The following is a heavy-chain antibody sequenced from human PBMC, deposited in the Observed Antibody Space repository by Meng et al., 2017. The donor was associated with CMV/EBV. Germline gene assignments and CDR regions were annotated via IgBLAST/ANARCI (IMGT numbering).Heavy chain of an antibody. V-gene: IGHV4-4*07. Sequence: QVQLQESGPGLVKPSSALSRTCSVSGGFFSGFCWTWIRQPDGKGLEWIGRIYSTGGSHYNPAYESGVTISLDGSNNLFSLKLTSVTAEDTAIYYCGGERGDDSGYNFDSWGQGTLVTVSS. D-gene: IGHD3-22*01. CDR3: GGERGDDSGYNFDS. CDR1: GGFFSGFC. J-gene: IGHJ4*02. CDR2: IYSTGGS.